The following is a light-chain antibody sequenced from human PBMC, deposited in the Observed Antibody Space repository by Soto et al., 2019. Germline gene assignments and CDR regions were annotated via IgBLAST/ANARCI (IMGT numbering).Light chain of an antibody. CDR2: AAS. CDR1: QSIRSY. CDR3: QQSYSTPFT. Sequence: DIQMTQSRSSLSASVGDRITNTCRTSQSIRSYLNWFHQKPVKAPKLLIFAASSLQGGVPSRFSGSGSGTDFTLTISSLQPEDFATYYCQQSYSTPFTFGPGTKVDIK. V-gene: IGKV1-39*01. J-gene: IGKJ3*01.